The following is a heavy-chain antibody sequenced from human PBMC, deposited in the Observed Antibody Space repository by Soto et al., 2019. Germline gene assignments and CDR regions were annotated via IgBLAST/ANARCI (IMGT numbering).Heavy chain of an antibody. CDR1: GFIFSGSA. Sequence: EVQLVESGGGLVQPGGSLKLSCAASGFIFSGSAMHWVRQASGRGLEWVGRIRSKANSYATHYGASMKGRFTISRDDSKNMAYLQMNSLKTEDTAVYYCTRRYFYDSSGDYQGDYWGQGTLVTVSS. D-gene: IGHD3-22*01. V-gene: IGHV3-73*02. CDR2: IRSKANSYAT. J-gene: IGHJ4*02. CDR3: TRRYFYDSSGDYQGDY.